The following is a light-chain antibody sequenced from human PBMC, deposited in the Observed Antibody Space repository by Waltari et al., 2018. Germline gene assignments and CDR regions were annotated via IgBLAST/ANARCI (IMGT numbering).Light chain of an antibody. J-gene: IGLJ1*01. CDR2: DVS. CDR1: SRDAGAYKF. Sequence: QSALSQLASVPWSPGQSITLSFTGTSRDAGAYKFVSLYQQHPGKTPKPMIYDVSDRPSGVSNRFSGSKSGNTASLTISGLQAEDEADYYCSSYTSSNTYVFGTGTKVTVL. CDR3: SSYTSSNTYV. V-gene: IGLV2-14*03.